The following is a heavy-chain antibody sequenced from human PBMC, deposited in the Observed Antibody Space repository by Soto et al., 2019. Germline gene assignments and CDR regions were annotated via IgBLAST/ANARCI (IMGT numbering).Heavy chain of an antibody. J-gene: IGHJ4*02. CDR1: GDSIRNYY. CDR3: VGEGGLLIAGVV. Sequence: QVQLRESGPGLVRTSETLFLTCTVSGDSIRNYYSNWIRQPPVKGLEWVGHFHYSGNTNYNPSLKSRVNFAADTAKNECYLSLDAVTAADTADYYCVGEGGLLIAGVVWGQGMRVNVAS. D-gene: IGHD2-21*01. V-gene: IGHV4-59*01. CDR2: FHYSGNT.